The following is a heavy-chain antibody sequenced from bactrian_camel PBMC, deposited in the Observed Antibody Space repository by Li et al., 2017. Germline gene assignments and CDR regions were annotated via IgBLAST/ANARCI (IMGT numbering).Heavy chain of an antibody. CDR1: GLIYSSTC. Sequence: QVQLVESGGGSVQAGGSLRLSCAASGLIYSSTCMGWFRQAPGKEREGVAAIGNIGTTDYADSVKGRFTISYDNAKNTLILQMNSLKPEDTAMNYCAASLGKTYCSAAYFLSRLRPNFGFWGQGTQVTVS. CDR2: IGNIGTT. J-gene: IGHJ6*01. V-gene: IGHV3S53*01. CDR3: AASLGKTYCSAAYFLSRLRPNFGF. D-gene: IGHD2*01.